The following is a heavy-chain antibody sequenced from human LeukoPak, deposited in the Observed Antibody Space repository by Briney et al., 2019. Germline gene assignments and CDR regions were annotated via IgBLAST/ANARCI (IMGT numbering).Heavy chain of an antibody. CDR2: IYYSGST. Sequence: PSETLSLTCTVSGGSFSSGDYYWSWIRQPPGKGLEWIGYIYYSGSTYYNPSLKSRVTISVDTSKNQFSLKLSSVTAADTAVYYCASPGIAAAGREFYFDYWGQGTLVTVSS. V-gene: IGHV4-30-4*08. D-gene: IGHD6-13*01. J-gene: IGHJ4*02. CDR3: ASPGIAAAGREFYFDY. CDR1: GGSFSSGDYY.